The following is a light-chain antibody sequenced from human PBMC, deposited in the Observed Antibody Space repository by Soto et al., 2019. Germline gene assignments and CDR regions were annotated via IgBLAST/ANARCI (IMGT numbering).Light chain of an antibody. CDR1: SNDIGAFDY. J-gene: IGLJ2*01. CDR2: EVF. Sequence: QSALTQPASVSASPGQSISISCTGTSNDIGAFDYVSWYQQHPGKAPKLIIFEVFNRPSGVSTRFSGSKSGSTASLTISGLPAEDEADYFCSSYTTNNAHVFGGGTKLTVL. CDR3: SSYTTNNAHV. V-gene: IGLV2-14*01.